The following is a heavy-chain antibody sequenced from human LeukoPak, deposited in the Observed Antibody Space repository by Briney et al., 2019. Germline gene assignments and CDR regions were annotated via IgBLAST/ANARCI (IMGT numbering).Heavy chain of an antibody. Sequence: GGSLRLSCAASEFTFSDYWMTWVRQAPGKGLEWVANVNQDGNKKNYVESVKGLFTISRDNAKNSLYLQMNSLRAEDTAVYYCARILGGDEGADYWGQGTLVTVSS. CDR1: EFTFSDYW. D-gene: IGHD1-26*01. CDR2: VNQDGNKK. V-gene: IGHV3-7*01. CDR3: ARILGGDEGADY. J-gene: IGHJ4*02.